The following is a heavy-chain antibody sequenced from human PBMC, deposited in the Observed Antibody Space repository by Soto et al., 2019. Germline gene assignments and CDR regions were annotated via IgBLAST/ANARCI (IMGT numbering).Heavy chain of an antibody. CDR1: GGSISSGDYY. Sequence: PSETLSLTCTVSGGSISSGDYYWSWIRQPPGKGLEWIGYIYYSGSTYYNPSLKSRVTISVDTSKNQFSLKLGSVTAADTAVYYCARDERTQYCSGGSCSRFDPWGQGTLVTVSS. CDR3: ARDERTQYCSGGSCSRFDP. J-gene: IGHJ5*02. D-gene: IGHD2-15*01. V-gene: IGHV4-30-4*01. CDR2: IYYSGST.